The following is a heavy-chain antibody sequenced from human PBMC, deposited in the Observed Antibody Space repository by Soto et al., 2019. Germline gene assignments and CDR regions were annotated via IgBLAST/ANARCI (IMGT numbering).Heavy chain of an antibody. CDR3: ARDLWVEPELYYYGMDV. V-gene: IGHV4-30-4*01. Sequence: QVQLQESGPGLVRPSQTLSLTCTVSGDSISSADFYWSWIRQTPGMGLEWIGHIFYSGTTYYNPSLNSRLTISGDTSKNHVSLRLTSVTAADTAVYYCARDLWVEPELYYYGMDVWGQGTTVTVSS. D-gene: IGHD1-1*01. CDR2: IFYSGTT. CDR1: GDSISSADFY. J-gene: IGHJ6*02.